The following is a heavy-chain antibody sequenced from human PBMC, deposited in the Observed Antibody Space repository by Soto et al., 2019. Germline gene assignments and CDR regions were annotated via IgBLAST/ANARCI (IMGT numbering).Heavy chain of an antibody. CDR3: ATTVTRLIAFDV. V-gene: IGHV3-53*01. J-gene: IGHJ3*01. CDR2: LYASDST. CDR1: GFTVSSHY. Sequence: GGSLRLSCAASGFTVSSHYMSWVRQTPGKGLEWVSILYASDSTFYADSVEGRFTISRDNSKNAVYLQLNSLRAEDTAVYYCATTVTRLIAFDVWGQGTMVTVSS. D-gene: IGHD4-17*01.